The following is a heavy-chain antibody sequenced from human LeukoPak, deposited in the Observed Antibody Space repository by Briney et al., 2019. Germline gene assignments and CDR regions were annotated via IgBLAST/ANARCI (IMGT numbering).Heavy chain of an antibody. CDR3: ARVVAYCSSTRCYRSILPPYYYMDV. V-gene: IGHV1-69*01. J-gene: IGHJ6*03. D-gene: IGHD2-2*01. CDR1: GGTFSSYA. CDR2: IIPIFGTA. Sequence: SVKVSCKASGGTFSSYAISWVRQAPGQGLEWMGGIIPIFGTANYAQKFQGRVTITADESTSTAYMELSSLRSEDTAVYYCARVVAYCSSTRCYRSILPPYYYMDVWGKGTTVTVSS.